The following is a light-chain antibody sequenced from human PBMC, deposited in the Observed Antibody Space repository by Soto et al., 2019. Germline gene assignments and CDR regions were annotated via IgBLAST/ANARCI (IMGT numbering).Light chain of an antibody. CDR3: QQYNNWPET. CDR2: VAS. CDR1: QSVRSN. Sequence: EIVLTQSPGTLSLSPGERATLSCRASQSVRSNLAWYQHKPGQAPRLLIYVASSRPAGVPARFSGSGSGTEFTLTISSLQSEDFAVYYCQQYNNWPETFGQGTKVDIK. V-gene: IGKV3-15*01. J-gene: IGKJ1*01.